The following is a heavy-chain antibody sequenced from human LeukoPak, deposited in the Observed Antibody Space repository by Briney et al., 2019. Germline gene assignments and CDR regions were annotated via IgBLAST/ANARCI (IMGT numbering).Heavy chain of an antibody. CDR1: AGSIKSHF. CDR3: VRTNPWDLTYYFDY. CDR2: MFHSGTT. D-gene: IGHD1-14*01. V-gene: IGHV4-59*11. J-gene: IGHJ4*02. Sequence: SETLSLTCTGYAGSIKSHFWSWLRHPPGKRLEWIGYMFHSGTTNYNPSLKSRVTISVDTSKNQFSLRLTSVTAADTAVYYCVRTNPWDLTYYFDYWGQGTLVTVSS.